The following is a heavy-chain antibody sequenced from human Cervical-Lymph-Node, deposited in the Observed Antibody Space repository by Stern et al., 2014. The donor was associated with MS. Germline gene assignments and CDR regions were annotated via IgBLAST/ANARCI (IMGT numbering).Heavy chain of an antibody. Sequence: VQLAESGAEVKKPGESLQISCKGSGYSFTSYWIGWVRQMPGKGLEWMGIIYPVDSDTRYSPSFQGQVTISADKSISTAYLQWSSLKASDTAMYYCARLYLTTVTHYFDYWGQGTLVTVSS. J-gene: IGHJ4*02. D-gene: IGHD4-17*01. CDR3: ARLYLTTVTHYFDY. CDR2: IYPVDSDT. CDR1: GYSFTSYW. V-gene: IGHV5-51*01.